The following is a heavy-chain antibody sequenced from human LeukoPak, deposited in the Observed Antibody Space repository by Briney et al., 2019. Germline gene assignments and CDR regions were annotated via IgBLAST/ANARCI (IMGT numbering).Heavy chain of an antibody. CDR2: IYISGST. Sequence: SETLSLTCTVSGGSISSYYWSWIRQPAGKGLEWIGRIYISGSTNYNPSLKSRVTISVDTSKNQFSLKLSSVTAADTAVYYCARAYYYGSGSYYGSRYYYYMDVWGKGTTVTISS. V-gene: IGHV4-4*07. CDR3: ARAYYYGSGSYYGSRYYYYMDV. J-gene: IGHJ6*03. CDR1: GGSISSYY. D-gene: IGHD3-10*01.